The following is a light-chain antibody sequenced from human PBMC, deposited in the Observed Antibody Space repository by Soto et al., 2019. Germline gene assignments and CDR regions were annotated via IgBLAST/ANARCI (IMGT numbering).Light chain of an antibody. V-gene: IGKV1-5*03. Sequence: DIQMTQSPSTLSGSVGDRVTITCRASQSISSWLAWYQRKPGKAPKLLIYKASSLEGGVPSRFSGSGSGTEFTLTISSLQPDDFATYYCQQYNTYPGTFGQGTKVDIK. CDR1: QSISSW. CDR3: QQYNTYPGT. CDR2: KAS. J-gene: IGKJ1*01.